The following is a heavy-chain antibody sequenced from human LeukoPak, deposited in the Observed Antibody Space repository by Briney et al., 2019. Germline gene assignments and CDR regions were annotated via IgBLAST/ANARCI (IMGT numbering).Heavy chain of an antibody. V-gene: IGHV1-3*01. CDR3: ARGRYCTTTSCLNWFDP. CDR2: XXAGNGDT. J-gene: IGHJ5*02. Sequence: ASVKVSCKASGYTFTTYAMHWVRQAPGQRLEWXXXXXAGNGDTKYSQKFQGRVTITRDTSASTAYMELSSLRSEDTGVYYCARGRYCTTTSCLNWFDPWGQGTLVTVSS. CDR1: GYTFTTYA. D-gene: IGHD2-2*01.